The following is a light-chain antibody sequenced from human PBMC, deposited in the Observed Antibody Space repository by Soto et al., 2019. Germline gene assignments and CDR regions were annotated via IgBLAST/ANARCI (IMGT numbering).Light chain of an antibody. J-gene: IGKJ2*01. CDR3: QQYGSSPWT. CDR1: QSVSSSY. CDR2: GAS. Sequence: EIVLTQSPGTLSLSPGERAALSCRASQSVSSSYLAWYQQQSGQAPRLLIYGASSRATGIPDRFSGSESGTDFTLTISRLEPEDFAMFYCQQYGSSPWTFGQGTKLEIK. V-gene: IGKV3-20*01.